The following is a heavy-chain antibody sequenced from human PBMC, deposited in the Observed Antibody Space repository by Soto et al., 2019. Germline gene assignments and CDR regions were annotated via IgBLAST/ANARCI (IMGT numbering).Heavy chain of an antibody. D-gene: IGHD4-17*01. CDR2: IYWDDDK. Sequence: QITLKESGPPLVKPTQTLTLTCTFSGFSLSTSGVGVGWIRQPPGKALEWLALIYWDDDKRYSPSLKSRLTITKDTSKNQVVLTMTNMDPVDTATYYCAHKAQWPVGENWFDPWGQGTLVTVSS. CDR3: AHKAQWPVGENWFDP. V-gene: IGHV2-5*02. J-gene: IGHJ5*02. CDR1: GFSLSTSGVG.